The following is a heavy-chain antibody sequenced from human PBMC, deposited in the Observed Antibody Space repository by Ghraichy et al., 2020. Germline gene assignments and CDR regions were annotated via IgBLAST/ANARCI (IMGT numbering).Heavy chain of an antibody. J-gene: IGHJ5*02. Sequence: ETLSLTCAASGFTFSSYAMSWVRQAPGKGLEWVSTIGSSGGSTYHADSVKGRFTVSRDNSKNTLFMQMSSLRAEDTAVYYCAKSWGYCSGGACPPYNWFDPWGQRTLVTVPS. V-gene: IGHV3-23*01. CDR1: GFTFSSYA. D-gene: IGHD2-15*01. CDR3: AKSWGYCSGGACPPYNWFDP. CDR2: IGSSGGST.